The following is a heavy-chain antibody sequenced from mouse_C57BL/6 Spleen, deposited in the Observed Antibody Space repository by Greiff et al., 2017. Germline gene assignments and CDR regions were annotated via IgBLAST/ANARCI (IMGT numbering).Heavy chain of an antibody. D-gene: IGHD2-4*01. J-gene: IGHJ1*03. CDR3: SRSSRKPIDYEKDFYV. Sequence: VQLQQSGAELVRPGTSVKVSCKASGYAFTHYLIEWVKQRPGQGLEWIGVINPGSGVTTSNEKFTGNVTLTVDKSSSTAYMQLSSLASEDAVVYCWSRSSRKPIDYEKDFYVWGTGTTVTVSS. CDR2: INPGSGVT. V-gene: IGHV1-54*01. CDR1: GYAFTHYL.